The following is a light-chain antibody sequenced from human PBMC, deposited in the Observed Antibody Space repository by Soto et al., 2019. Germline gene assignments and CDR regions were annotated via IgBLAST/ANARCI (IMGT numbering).Light chain of an antibody. J-gene: IGKJ1*01. CDR1: QSVSSY. CDR2: DAS. CDR3: QQRRYWPVT. Sequence: EIVLTQSPAILSMSPGERATLSCRASQSVSSYFAWYQQKPGQAPRLLIYDASNRAPGVPARFSGSGSGTDFTPTISSLEPEDFAVYYCQQRRYWPVTFGQGTKVEIK. V-gene: IGKV3-11*01.